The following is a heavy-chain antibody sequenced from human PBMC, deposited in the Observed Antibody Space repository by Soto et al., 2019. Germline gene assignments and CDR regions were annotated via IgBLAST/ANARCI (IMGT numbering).Heavy chain of an antibody. D-gene: IGHD3-22*01. Sequence: ASVKVSCKASGYTFTSHYMHWVRQAPGQGFEWMGIINPSGGSTSYAQKFQGRVTMTRDTSTSTVYMELSSLRSEDTAVYYCARDLTNYYDSSGLRSDIWGQGTMVTVSS. CDR3: ARDLTNYYDSSGLRSDI. CDR2: INPSGGST. J-gene: IGHJ3*02. CDR1: GYTFTSHY. V-gene: IGHV1-46*01.